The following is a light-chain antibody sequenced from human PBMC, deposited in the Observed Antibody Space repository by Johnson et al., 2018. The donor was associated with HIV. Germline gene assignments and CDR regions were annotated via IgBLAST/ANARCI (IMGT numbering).Light chain of an antibody. CDR3: ASWDSSLTVGTV. J-gene: IGLJ1*01. CDR2: ENN. CDR1: SSNIGNNY. Sequence: QSVLSQPPSVSAAPGQKVTISCSGSSSNIGNNYVSWYQQLPGTAPKLLIYENNKRPSGIPDRFSGSKSGTSATLDITGLQTGDEADYYCASWDSSLTVGTVFGPGTRVTVL. V-gene: IGLV1-51*02.